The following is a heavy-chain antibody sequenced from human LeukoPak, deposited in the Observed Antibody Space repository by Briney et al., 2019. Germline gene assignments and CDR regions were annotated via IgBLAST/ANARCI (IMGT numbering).Heavy chain of an antibody. CDR1: GVSVSDGRYY. Sequence: PSQTLSLTCNVSGVSVSDGRYYWTWIRQLPGKGLEWIGYKYYSGSAKYNPSLKSRLTISIDTSKNQFSLQLSSVTAADTATYHCATPYCSGISCLDIFNMWGQGTRVTVSS. D-gene: IGHD2-15*01. J-gene: IGHJ3*02. V-gene: IGHV4-31*03. CDR3: ATPYCSGISCLDIFNM. CDR2: KYYSGSA.